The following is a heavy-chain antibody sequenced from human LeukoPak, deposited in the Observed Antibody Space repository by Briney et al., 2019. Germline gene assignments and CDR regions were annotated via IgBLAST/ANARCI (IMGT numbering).Heavy chain of an antibody. Sequence: GGSLSLSCAASGFTFTAFPMNWVRQAPGKGLEWVSGISGSGGPMYYADSVKGRFTISRDNAKNSVYLQMNSLRAEDTGLYYCARGGYSSSWYADYWGQGTPVTVSS. CDR1: GFTFTAFP. D-gene: IGHD6-13*01. V-gene: IGHV3-48*04. CDR2: ISGSGGPM. CDR3: ARGGYSSSWYADY. J-gene: IGHJ4*02.